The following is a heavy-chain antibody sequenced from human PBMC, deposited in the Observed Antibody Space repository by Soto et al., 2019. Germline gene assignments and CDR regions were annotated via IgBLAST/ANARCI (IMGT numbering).Heavy chain of an antibody. D-gene: IGHD3-22*01. V-gene: IGHV1-18*01. Sequence: ASVKVSCKASGYTFSGYDISWVRQAPGQGLEWMGWISAYNGNTNYEQKLQDRVTMTTDTSTSTAYMELRSLRSDDTAVYYCARVGSSGYLLWGQGTLVTVSS. J-gene: IGHJ4*02. CDR1: GYTFSGYD. CDR2: ISAYNGNT. CDR3: ARVGSSGYLL.